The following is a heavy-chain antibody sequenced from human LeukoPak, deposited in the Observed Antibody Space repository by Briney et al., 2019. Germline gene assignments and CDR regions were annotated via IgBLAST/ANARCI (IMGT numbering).Heavy chain of an antibody. CDR2: INHSGST. J-gene: IGHJ4*02. V-gene: IGHV4-34*01. CDR3: ARESDSSWYVDY. D-gene: IGHD6-13*01. CDR1: GITFGNNW. Sequence: GSLRLSCAASGITFGNNWMHWVRQGPGKGLEWIGEINHSGSTNYNPSLKSRVTISVDTSKNQFSLKLSSVTAADTAVYYCARESDSSWYVDYWGQGTLVTVSS.